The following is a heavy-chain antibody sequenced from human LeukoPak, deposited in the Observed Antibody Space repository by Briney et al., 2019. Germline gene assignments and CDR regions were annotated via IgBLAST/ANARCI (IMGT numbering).Heavy chain of an antibody. CDR3: ARSITMVRGVIGY. V-gene: IGHV3-30*03. D-gene: IGHD3-10*01. CDR1: GFTFSSYG. Sequence: PGGSLRLPCAASGFTFSSYGMHWVRQAPGKGLEWVAVISYDGSNKYYADSVKGRFTISRDNSKNTLYLQMNSLRAEDTAVYYCARSITMVRGVIGYWGQGTLVTVSS. J-gene: IGHJ4*02. CDR2: ISYDGSNK.